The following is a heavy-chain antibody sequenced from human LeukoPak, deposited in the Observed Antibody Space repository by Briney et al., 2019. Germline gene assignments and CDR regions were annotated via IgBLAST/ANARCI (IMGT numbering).Heavy chain of an antibody. V-gene: IGHV3-21*01. Sequence: GGSLRLSCAASGLTFSSYSMNWVRQAPGKGLEWVSFIRSSSSYIYYADSVKGRFTISRDNAKNSLYLQMNSLRAEDTAVYYCARPGIAVAGEFFDYWGQGTLVTVSS. CDR3: ARPGIAVAGEFFDY. J-gene: IGHJ4*02. D-gene: IGHD6-19*01. CDR2: IRSSSSYI. CDR1: GLTFSSYS.